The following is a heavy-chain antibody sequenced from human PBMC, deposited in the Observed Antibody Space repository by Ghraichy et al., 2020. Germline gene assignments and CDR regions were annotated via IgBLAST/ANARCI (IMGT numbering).Heavy chain of an antibody. CDR3: ARDPDYGGNSAVNC. CDR2: ISSSSSTI. J-gene: IGHJ4*02. Sequence: GGSLRLSCAASGFTFSSYSMNWVRQAPGKGLEGVSYISSSSSTIYYAHSVKGRFTISRDNAKNSLYLQMNSLRDEDTAVYYCARDPDYGGNSAVNCWGQGTLVTVSS. D-gene: IGHD4-23*01. CDR1: GFTFSSYS. V-gene: IGHV3-48*02.